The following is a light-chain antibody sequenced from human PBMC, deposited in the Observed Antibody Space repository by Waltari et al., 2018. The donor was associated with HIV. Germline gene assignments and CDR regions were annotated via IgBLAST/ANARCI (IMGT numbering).Light chain of an antibody. Sequence: QSVLTQPPSASGTPGQRVTISCSGSSSNIGSILVNWYQQLPGTAPKLLMYINYQRPAGVPDRFSGSKSGTSASLAISGLQSEDEADYFCAACDDSPKGVVVGGGTKLTVL. CDR3: AACDDSPKGVV. CDR1: SSNIGSIL. V-gene: IGLV1-44*01. J-gene: IGLJ2*01. CDR2: INY.